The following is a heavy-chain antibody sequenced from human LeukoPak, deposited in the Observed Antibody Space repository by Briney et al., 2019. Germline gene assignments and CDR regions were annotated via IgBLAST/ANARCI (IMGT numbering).Heavy chain of an antibody. CDR1: LDSTTSNF. CDR3: AREILGGFNPGAY. V-gene: IGHV4-4*02. Sequence: SETLSLTCTVSLDSTTSNFWGWVRQPPGKGLEWIGEIHRSGSPNYNPSLQSRVTISIDRSRNQIALELSSVTAADTAVYYCAREILGGFNPGAYWGQGTLVTVSS. CDR2: IHRSGSP. J-gene: IGHJ4*02. D-gene: IGHD1-14*01.